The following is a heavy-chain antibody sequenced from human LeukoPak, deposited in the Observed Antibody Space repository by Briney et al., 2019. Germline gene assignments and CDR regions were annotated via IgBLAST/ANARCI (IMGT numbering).Heavy chain of an antibody. CDR1: GFTFSSYA. V-gene: IGHV3-23*01. Sequence: GGSLRLSCAASGFTFSSYAMSWVRQAPGKGLEWVSAISGSGGSTYYADSVKGRFTISRDNSKNTLYLQMNSLRAEDTAVYYCATAYYYDSSGYYVLDYWGQGTLVTVSS. CDR3: ATAYYYDSSGYYVLDY. CDR2: ISGSGGST. J-gene: IGHJ4*02. D-gene: IGHD3-22*01.